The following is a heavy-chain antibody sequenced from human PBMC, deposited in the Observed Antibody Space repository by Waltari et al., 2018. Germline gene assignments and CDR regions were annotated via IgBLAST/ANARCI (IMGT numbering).Heavy chain of an antibody. CDR3: STDESGPRY. Sequence: EVHLEESGGGLVEPGGSLRLSWAASGFSFSNAWMNWFRQAPGKGLEWVGRIRTKSESGTTDYAAVVKSRFIISRDDSKNMLYLQMNCLKTEDTAVYYCSTDESGPRYWGQGNRVIVSS. V-gene: IGHV3-15*07. D-gene: IGHD6-25*01. CDR1: GFSFSNAW. CDR2: IRTKSESGTT. J-gene: IGHJ4*02.